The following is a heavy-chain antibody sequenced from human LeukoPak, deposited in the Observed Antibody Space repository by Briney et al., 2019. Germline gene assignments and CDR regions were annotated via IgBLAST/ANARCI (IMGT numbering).Heavy chain of an antibody. CDR3: ARDSITIFGVAAYFDY. CDR2: ISYDGSNK. J-gene: IGHJ4*02. V-gene: IGHV3-30-3*01. D-gene: IGHD3-3*01. Sequence: GGSLRLSCAASGFTFSSYAMHWVRQAPGKGLEWVAVISYDGSNKYYADSVKGRFTISRDNSKNTLYLQMNSLRAEDTAVYYCARDSITIFGVAAYFDYWGQGTLVTVSS. CDR1: GFTFSSYA.